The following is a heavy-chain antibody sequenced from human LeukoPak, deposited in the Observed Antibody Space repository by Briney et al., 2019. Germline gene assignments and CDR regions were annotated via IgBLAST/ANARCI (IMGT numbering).Heavy chain of an antibody. CDR2: INHSGST. Sequence: SETLSLTCTVSGGSISSYYWSWIRQPPGKGLEWIGEINHSGSTNYNPSLKSRVTISVDTSKNQFSLKLSSVTAADTAVYYCARGRSPCPDDYWGQGTLVTVSS. J-gene: IGHJ4*02. V-gene: IGHV4-34*01. CDR1: GGSISSYY. CDR3: ARGRSPCPDDY.